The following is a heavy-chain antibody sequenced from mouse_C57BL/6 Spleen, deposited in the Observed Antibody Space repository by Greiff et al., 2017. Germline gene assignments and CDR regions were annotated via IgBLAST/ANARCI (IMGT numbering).Heavy chain of an antibody. Sequence: EVQLQQSGPELVKPGASVKMSCKASGYTFTDYNMHWVKQSHGKSLEWIGYINPNNGGTSYNQKFKGKATLTVNKSSSTAYMELRILTSEDSSVYYCAYDFAWFAYWGQGTLVTVSA. CDR3: AYDFAWFAY. D-gene: IGHD2-4*01. CDR1: GYTFTDYN. CDR2: INPNNGGT. V-gene: IGHV1-22*01. J-gene: IGHJ3*01.